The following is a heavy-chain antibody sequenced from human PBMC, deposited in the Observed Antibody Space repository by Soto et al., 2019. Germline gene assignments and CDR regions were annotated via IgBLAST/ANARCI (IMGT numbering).Heavy chain of an antibody. D-gene: IGHD4-4*01. CDR2: IYHSGST. J-gene: IGHJ4*02. CDR3: ARGGGVTTPGDDY. CDR1: GGSINTATHS. V-gene: IGHV4-30-2*01. Sequence: QLQLQESGSGLVKPSQTLSLTCAVSGGSINTATHSWSWIRQPPGKGLEWIGYIYHSGSTYYNPYVKTRVTISIDKSNNQFSLRLSSVTAADTAVYYCARGGGVTTPGDDYWGQGILVTVSS.